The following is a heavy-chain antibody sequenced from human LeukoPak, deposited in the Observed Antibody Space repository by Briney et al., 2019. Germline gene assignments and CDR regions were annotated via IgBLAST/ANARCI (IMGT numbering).Heavy chain of an antibody. CDR1: DGSISSYY. D-gene: IGHD1-26*01. V-gene: IGHV4-4*09. J-gene: IGHJ4*02. CDR2: IHSSGST. Sequence: SSETLSLTCTVSDGSISSYYWSWIWQPPGKGLEWIGYIHSSGSTHYNPSLRSRVTTSLDTSKNQFSLKLSSVTAADTAVYYCARLGSYSDCWGQGTLVTVSS. CDR3: ARLGSYSDC.